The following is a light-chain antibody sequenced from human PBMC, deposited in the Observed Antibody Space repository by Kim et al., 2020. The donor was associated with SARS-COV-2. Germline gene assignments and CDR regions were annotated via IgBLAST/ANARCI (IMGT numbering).Light chain of an antibody. J-gene: IGKJ1*01. V-gene: IGKV1-17*01. CDR1: QGIRSD. Sequence: ASLGDRVTITCRASQGIRSDLGWYQQKPGRVPTRLMVGASTLESGVPSRFSGSGSGTEFTLTISSLQPEDFATYYCLKHHAYPWTFGQGTKVDI. CDR2: GAS. CDR3: LKHHAYPWT.